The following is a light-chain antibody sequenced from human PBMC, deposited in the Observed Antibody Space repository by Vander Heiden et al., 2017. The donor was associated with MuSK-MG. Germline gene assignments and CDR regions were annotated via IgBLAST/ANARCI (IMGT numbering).Light chain of an antibody. V-gene: IGKV4-1*01. Sequence: DIVMTHSPDSLAVSLGERATINCKSSQSVLYSYNNKNYLDWYQQKPGQPPKLLIYVASNFEYGGPDRFSGRGYVTDFTLTSSGRQDEDVAAYYGQHDYSTRTFGQGTKVXIK. CDR3: QHDYSTRT. CDR1: QSVLYSYNNKNY. J-gene: IGKJ1*01. CDR2: VAS.